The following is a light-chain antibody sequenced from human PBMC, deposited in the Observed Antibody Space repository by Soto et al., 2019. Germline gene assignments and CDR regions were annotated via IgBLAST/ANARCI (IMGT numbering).Light chain of an antibody. Sequence: QSGPTQPPSVSPAPGQKVTIPCSGSSSNIGNNYVSWYQQLPGTAPKLLIYDNDNRPSGIPDRFSGSKSGTSATLGITGLQTGDEADYYCGTWDSSLSAGVFGGGTKVTV. V-gene: IGLV1-51*01. CDR2: DND. CDR3: GTWDSSLSAGV. J-gene: IGLJ2*01. CDR1: SSNIGNNY.